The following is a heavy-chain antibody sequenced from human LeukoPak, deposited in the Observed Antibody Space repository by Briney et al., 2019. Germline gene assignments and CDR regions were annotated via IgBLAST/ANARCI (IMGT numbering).Heavy chain of an antibody. J-gene: IGHJ6*03. CDR3: ASTWGSSGGYYMDV. D-gene: IGHD3-16*01. Sequence: SVKVSYKASGGTFSSYAISWVRQAPGQGLEWMGGIIPIFGTANYAQKFQGRVTITADESTSTAYMELSSLRSEDTAVYYCASTWGSSGGYYMDVWGKGTTVTVSS. CDR1: GGTFSSYA. V-gene: IGHV1-69*13. CDR2: IIPIFGTA.